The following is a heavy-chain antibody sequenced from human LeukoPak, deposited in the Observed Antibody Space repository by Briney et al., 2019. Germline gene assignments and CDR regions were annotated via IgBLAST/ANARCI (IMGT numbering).Heavy chain of an antibody. V-gene: IGHV3-48*01. J-gene: IGHJ2*01. CDR2: ISSSGSTI. Sequence: PGGSLRLSCAASGFTFNSYAMHWVRQAPGKGLEWVSYISSSGSTIYYADSVKGRFTISRDNAKNSLYLQMNSLRAEDTAVYYCASGSYHWYFDLWGRGTLVTVSS. D-gene: IGHD1-26*01. CDR1: GFTFNSYA. CDR3: ASGSYHWYFDL.